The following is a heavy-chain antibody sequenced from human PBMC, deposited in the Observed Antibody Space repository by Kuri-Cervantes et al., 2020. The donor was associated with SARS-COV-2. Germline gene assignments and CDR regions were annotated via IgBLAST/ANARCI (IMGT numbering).Heavy chain of an antibody. V-gene: IGHV5-51*01. CDR1: GYTFSSHW. D-gene: IGHD2-15*01. CDR2: IYPTDSDT. Sequence: GGSLRLSCKASGYTFSSHWNGWVRQMPGKGLEWMGIIYPTDSDTRYSPSFQGQVTISVDESISTAYLQWSSLKASDTAIYYCARRSCDGGSCYSPWGQGTLVTVSS. J-gene: IGHJ5*02. CDR3: ARRSCDGGSCYSP.